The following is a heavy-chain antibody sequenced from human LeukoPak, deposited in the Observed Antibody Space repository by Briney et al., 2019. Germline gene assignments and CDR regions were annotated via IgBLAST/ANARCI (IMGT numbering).Heavy chain of an antibody. CDR2: ISYSGNT. CDR1: GGTISSYH. Sequence: SETLSLTCTVSGGTISSYHWSWIRQPPGKGLEWIGYISYSGNTNYNPSLKSRVTISVDTSKNQFSLKLSSVTAADTAVYYCAGRPPYSSSSYWGQGTLVTVSS. CDR3: AGRPPYSSSSY. J-gene: IGHJ4*02. V-gene: IGHV4-59*12. D-gene: IGHD6-6*01.